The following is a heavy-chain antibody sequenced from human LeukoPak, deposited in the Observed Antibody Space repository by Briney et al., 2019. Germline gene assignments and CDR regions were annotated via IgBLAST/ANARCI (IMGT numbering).Heavy chain of an antibody. D-gene: IGHD3-22*01. CDR3: ARVRDYYDSSGTFDY. Sequence: ASVKVSCKASGYTFTGYYMHWVRQAPRQGLEWMGWINPNSGGTNYAQKFQGRVTMTRDTSISTAYMELSRLRSDDTAVYYCARVRDYYDSSGTFDYWGQGTLVTVSS. CDR1: GYTFTGYY. V-gene: IGHV1-2*02. J-gene: IGHJ4*02. CDR2: INPNSGGT.